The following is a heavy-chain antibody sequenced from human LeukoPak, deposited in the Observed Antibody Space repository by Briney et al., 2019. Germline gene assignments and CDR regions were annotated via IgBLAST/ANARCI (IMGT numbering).Heavy chain of an antibody. CDR3: ARERRSSGWYDAFDM. V-gene: IGHV3-33*01. CDR2: IWYDGSYK. Sequence: GGSLRLSCAASGFTFSSYGIHWVRQAPGKGLEWVAVIWYDGSYKYYADSVKGRFTISRDNSKNTLYLQMNTLRAEDTAVYYCARERRSSGWYDAFDMRGQGTVVTVSS. J-gene: IGHJ3*02. D-gene: IGHD6-19*01. CDR1: GFTFSSYG.